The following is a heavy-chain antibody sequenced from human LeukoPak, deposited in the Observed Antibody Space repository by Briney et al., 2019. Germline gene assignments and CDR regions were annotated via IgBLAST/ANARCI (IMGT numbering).Heavy chain of an antibody. V-gene: IGHV4-30-2*01. Sequence: SQTLSLTSAVSGGSISSGGYSWSWFRQPPGKGLEWIGYIYHSGSTYYNPSLKSRVTISVDRSKNQFSLKLSSVTAADTAVYYCARTYYDFWSGYYTEAGWFDPWGQGTLVTVSS. J-gene: IGHJ5*02. D-gene: IGHD3-3*01. CDR1: GGSISSGGYS. CDR2: IYHSGST. CDR3: ARTYYDFWSGYYTEAGWFDP.